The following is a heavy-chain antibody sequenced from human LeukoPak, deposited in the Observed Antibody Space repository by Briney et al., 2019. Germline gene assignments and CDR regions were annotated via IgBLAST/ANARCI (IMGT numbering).Heavy chain of an antibody. V-gene: IGHV1-2*02. CDR1: GYTFTGYY. Sequence: GASVKVSCKASGYTFTGYYMHWVRQAPGQGLEWMGWINPNSGGTNYAQKFQGRVTMTRDTSISTAYMELSRLRSDDTAVYYCARVSAAYSSSPGSDYWGQGTLVTVSS. CDR2: INPNSGGT. J-gene: IGHJ4*02. CDR3: ARVSAAYSSSPGSDY. D-gene: IGHD6-6*01.